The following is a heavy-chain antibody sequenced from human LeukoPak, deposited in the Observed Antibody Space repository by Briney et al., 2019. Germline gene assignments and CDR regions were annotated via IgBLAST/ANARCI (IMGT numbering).Heavy chain of an antibody. CDR2: ISWNSGSI. CDR1: GFTFDDYA. V-gene: IGHV3-9*01. D-gene: IGHD2-8*01. J-gene: IGHJ6*02. Sequence: GGSLRLSCAASGFTFDDYAMHWVRHAPGKGLEWVSGISWNSGSIGYADSVKGRFTISRDNAKNSLYLQMNSLRAEDTALYYCAKGVSSDYGMDVWGQGTTVTVSS. CDR3: AKGVSSDYGMDV.